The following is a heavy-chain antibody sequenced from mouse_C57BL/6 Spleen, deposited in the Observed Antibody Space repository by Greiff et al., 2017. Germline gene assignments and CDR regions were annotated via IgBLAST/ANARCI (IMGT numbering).Heavy chain of an antibody. CDR2: IRSKSNNYAT. Sequence: DVKLVESGGGLVQPKGSLKLSCAASGFSFNTYAMNWVRQAPGKGLEWVARIRSKSNNYATYYADSVKDRFTISRDDSESMLYLQMNNLKTDDTDMYYCLSGGYYGNYDYWGQGTTLTVSS. J-gene: IGHJ2*01. CDR3: LSGGYYGNYDY. CDR1: GFSFNTYA. V-gene: IGHV10-1*01. D-gene: IGHD2-1*01.